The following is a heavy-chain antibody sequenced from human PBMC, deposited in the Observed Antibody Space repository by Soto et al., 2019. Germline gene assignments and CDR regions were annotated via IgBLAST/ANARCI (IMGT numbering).Heavy chain of an antibody. D-gene: IGHD2-2*01. V-gene: IGHV3-30*18. J-gene: IGHJ4*02. CDR1: GFTFSSYG. CDR3: AKLGWPGYCSSTSCYPFDY. Sequence: PGGSLRLSCAASGFTFSSYGMHWVRQAPGKGLEWVAVISYDGSNKYYADSVKGRFTISRDNSKNTLYLQMNSLRAEDTAVYYCAKLGWPGYCSSTSCYPFDYWGQGTLVTVSS. CDR2: ISYDGSNK.